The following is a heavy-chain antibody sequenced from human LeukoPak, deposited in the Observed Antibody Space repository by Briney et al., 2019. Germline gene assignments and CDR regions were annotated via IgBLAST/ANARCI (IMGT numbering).Heavy chain of an antibody. CDR2: IYLGDSDT. CDR1: GYIFTNSW. CDR3: ARLYGSGWYVGHDGFDI. J-gene: IGHJ3*02. D-gene: IGHD6-19*01. V-gene: IGHV5-51*01. Sequence: GESLKISCQGSGYIFTNSWIGWVRQMPGKGLEWMGIIYLGDSDTRYGPSFQGRVTISADKSISTAYLQWSSLEASDTAMYYCARLYGSGWYVGHDGFDIWGQGTMVTVSS.